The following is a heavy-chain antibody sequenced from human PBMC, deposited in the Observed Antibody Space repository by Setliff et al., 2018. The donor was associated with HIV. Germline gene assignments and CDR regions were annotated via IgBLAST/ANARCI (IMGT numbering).Heavy chain of an antibody. J-gene: IGHJ4*02. Sequence: HPGGSLRLSCEASGLIFSRYGMHWVRQGPGRGLEWVTLIKYDGSYEFYAESVKGRFTISRDNSKNTVYLQMDSLRAADTAVYYCVTDGPGTHGPADYWGQGTLVTVSS. CDR3: VTDGPGTHGPADY. V-gene: IGHV3-30*02. CDR2: IKYDGSYE. CDR1: GLIFSRYG.